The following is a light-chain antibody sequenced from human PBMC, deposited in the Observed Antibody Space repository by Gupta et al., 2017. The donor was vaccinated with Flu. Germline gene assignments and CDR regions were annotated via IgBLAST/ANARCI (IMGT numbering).Light chain of an antibody. CDR3: SSYTSTSSWV. V-gene: IGLV2-14*01. Sequence: SITISCTGTSSDVGGYNYVSWYQQRPGKATQLMIYEVRYRPAGVSSRFSGSKSGNTASLTISGLQDEDEADYYCSSYTSTSSWVFGGGTELTVL. J-gene: IGLJ3*02. CDR2: EVR. CDR1: SSDVGGYNY.